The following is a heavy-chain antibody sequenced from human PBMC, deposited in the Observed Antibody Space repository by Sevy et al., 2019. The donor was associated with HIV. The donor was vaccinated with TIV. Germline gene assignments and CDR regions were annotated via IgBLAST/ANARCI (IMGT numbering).Heavy chain of an antibody. CDR3: ARAYCSGGSCYSLAY. D-gene: IGHD2-15*01. Sequence: ASVKVSCKASGYTFTNYRIYWVRQAPGQELEWMGWISPFNGDTNYVQKLQGRVTMITDTSTSTAYMELRSLRSDDTAVYYCARAYCSGGSCYSLAYWGQGTLVTVSS. CDR2: ISPFNGDT. J-gene: IGHJ4*02. V-gene: IGHV1-18*01. CDR1: GYTFTNYR.